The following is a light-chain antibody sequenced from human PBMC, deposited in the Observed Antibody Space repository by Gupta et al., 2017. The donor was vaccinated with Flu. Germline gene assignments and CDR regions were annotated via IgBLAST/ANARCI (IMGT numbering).Light chain of an antibody. CDR1: NIRSKS. CDR2: DDS. J-gene: IGLJ3*02. V-gene: IGLV3-21*02. CDR3: QVWDGSRGV. Sequence: SYVLTPPPSVSVAPGQTAKITCGGNNIRSKSVNWYQQRPGQAPIVVVFDDSDRPSGIPERFSGSNSGDTATLTISRVEAGDEADYHCQVWDGSRGVFGGGTKLTVL.